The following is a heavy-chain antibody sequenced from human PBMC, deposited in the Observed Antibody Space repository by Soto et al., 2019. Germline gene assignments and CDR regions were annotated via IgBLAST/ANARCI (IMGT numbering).Heavy chain of an antibody. CDR2: IYYSGST. D-gene: IGHD3-22*01. V-gene: IGHV4-39*07. Sequence: PSETLSLTCTVSGGSISSSSYYWGWIRQPPGKGLEWIGSIYYSGSTYYNPSLKSRVTISVDTSKNQFSLKLSSVTAADTAVYYCARGYYDSNGHSNTFDIWGQGTMVTV. CDR1: GGSISSSSYY. J-gene: IGHJ3*02. CDR3: ARGYYDSNGHSNTFDI.